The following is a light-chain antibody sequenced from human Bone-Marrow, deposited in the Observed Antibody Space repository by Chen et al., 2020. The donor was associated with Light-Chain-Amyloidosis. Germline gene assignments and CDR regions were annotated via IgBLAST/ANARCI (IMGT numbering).Light chain of an antibody. J-gene: IGLJ2*01. Sequence: SYELTQPPSVSVSPGQTPRITCSGDDLPTKYAYWYQQKPGQAPVLVIHREAERPSGISERFSGSSSGTTATLTISGVQAEGEADYPCQSADSSGTYEVIFGGGTKLTVL. CDR2: REA. CDR1: DLPTKY. CDR3: QSADSSGTYEVI. V-gene: IGLV3-25*03.